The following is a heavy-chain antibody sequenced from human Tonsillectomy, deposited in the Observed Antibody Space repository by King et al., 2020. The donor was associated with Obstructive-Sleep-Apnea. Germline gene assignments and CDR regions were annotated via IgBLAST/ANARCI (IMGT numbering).Heavy chain of an antibody. V-gene: IGHV4-39*07. Sequence: LQLQESGPALVKPSETLSLTCTVSGGSISSSSYYWGCVRQPPGEGLWWIGRFYLSVSTYYNSALKSRVTISVDTSKNQFSLRLRSVTAADTAVYYCARVSVVGTDSWGQGTLVTVSS. CDR3: ARVSVVGTDS. CDR2: FYLSVST. D-gene: IGHD6-19*01. J-gene: IGHJ4*02. CDR1: GGSISSSSYY.